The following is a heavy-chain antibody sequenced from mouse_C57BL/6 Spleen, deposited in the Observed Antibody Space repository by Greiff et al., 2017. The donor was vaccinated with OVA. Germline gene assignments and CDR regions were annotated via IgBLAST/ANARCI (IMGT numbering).Heavy chain of an antibody. CDR1: GYTFTSYW. J-gene: IGHJ4*01. V-gene: IGHV1-69*01. CDR2: IDPSDSYT. D-gene: IGHD1-1*01. CDR3: ARYYGSSLYAMDY. Sequence: VQLQQPGAELVMPGASVKLSCKASGYTFTSYWMHWVKQRPGQGLEWIGEIDPSDSYTTYNQKFKGKSTLTVDKSSSPAYMQLSSLTSEDSAVYYCARYYGSSLYAMDYWGQGTSVTVSS.